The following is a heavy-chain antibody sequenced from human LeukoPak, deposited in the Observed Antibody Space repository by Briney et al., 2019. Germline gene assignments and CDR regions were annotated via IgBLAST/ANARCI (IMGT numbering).Heavy chain of an antibody. D-gene: IGHD3-10*01. V-gene: IGHV1-2*02. CDR2: INPNSGGT. Sequence: PGESLKISCKGSGYTFTGYYMHWVRQAPGKGLEWMGWINPNSGGTNYAQKFQGRVTITRDTSISTAYMELSRLRSDDTAVYYCARVGARITMVRGGINKYYFDYWGQGTLVTVSS. CDR3: ARVGARITMVRGGINKYYFDY. J-gene: IGHJ4*02. CDR1: GYTFTGYY.